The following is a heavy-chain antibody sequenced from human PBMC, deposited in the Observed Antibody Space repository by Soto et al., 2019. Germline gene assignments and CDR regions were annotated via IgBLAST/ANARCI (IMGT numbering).Heavy chain of an antibody. Sequence: SETLSLTCTVSGGSISTYYWSWIRQPAGKGLEWIGRIDTSGNTNYNPSLKSRVTMSVDTSKKQFSLKLTSVTAADTAVYYCARVGYSYDYNWFDPWGQGTLVTVSS. J-gene: IGHJ5*02. CDR2: IDTSGNT. V-gene: IGHV4-4*07. D-gene: IGHD5-18*01. CDR1: GGSISTYY. CDR3: ARVGYSYDYNWFDP.